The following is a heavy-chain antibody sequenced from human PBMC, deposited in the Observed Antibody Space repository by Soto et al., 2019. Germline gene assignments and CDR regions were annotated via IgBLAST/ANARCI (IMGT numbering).Heavy chain of an antibody. CDR3: ARVHCSGGTCLDGLDV. CDR2: TYYRSKWFL. Sequence: QTLSLRCVICGYSVSSNSACWNLIRQSPSRGLEWLGRTYYRSKWFLDYAASVQSRMTINPDTARNQFSLLLNSVTPEDTAVYYCARVHCSGGTCLDGLDVWGQGTTVTVSS. D-gene: IGHD2-15*01. CDR1: GYSVSSNSAC. V-gene: IGHV6-1*01. J-gene: IGHJ6*02.